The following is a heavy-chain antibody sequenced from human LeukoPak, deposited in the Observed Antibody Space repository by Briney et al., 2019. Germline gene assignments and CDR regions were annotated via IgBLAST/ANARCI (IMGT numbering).Heavy chain of an antibody. Sequence: LTGGSLRLSCAASGLTFSSFSMNWVRQAPGKGLEWISFISRSSSTIYYADAVRGRFTISRDNAKSSLYLQMDSLRDEDTAVYYCASSKLVFSHFDYWGQGTLVTVSS. CDR1: GLTFSSFS. CDR3: ASSKLVFSHFDY. CDR2: ISRSSSTI. J-gene: IGHJ4*02. V-gene: IGHV3-48*02. D-gene: IGHD3-9*01.